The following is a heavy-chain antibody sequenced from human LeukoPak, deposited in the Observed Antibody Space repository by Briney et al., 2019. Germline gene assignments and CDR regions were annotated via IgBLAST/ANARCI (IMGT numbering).Heavy chain of an antibody. CDR3: ARHGMDCSSTSCYPSDMDV. CDR1: GGSISSSSYY. CDR2: IYYSGST. J-gene: IGHJ6*03. V-gene: IGHV4-39*01. Sequence: PSETLSPTCTVSGGSISSSSYYWGWIRQPPGKGLEWIGSIYYSGSTYYNPSLKSRVTISVDTSKNQFSLKLSSVTAADTAVYYCARHGMDCSSTSCYPSDMDVWGKGTTVTVSS. D-gene: IGHD2-2*01.